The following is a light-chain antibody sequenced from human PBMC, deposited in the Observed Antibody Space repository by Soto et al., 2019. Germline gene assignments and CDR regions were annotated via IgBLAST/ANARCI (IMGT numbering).Light chain of an antibody. CDR1: QGMSRW. J-gene: IGKJ4*01. CDR3: HQANSFPRT. Sequence: DIQMTQSPSSLSASVGDRVTITWRASQGMSRWVAWYQQKPGKAPKLLIYAASDLHSGVPSRFSGSGSGTDFTLTISNLQPEDFATYYCHQANSFPRTFGGGTKVQIK. CDR2: AAS. V-gene: IGKV1-12*01.